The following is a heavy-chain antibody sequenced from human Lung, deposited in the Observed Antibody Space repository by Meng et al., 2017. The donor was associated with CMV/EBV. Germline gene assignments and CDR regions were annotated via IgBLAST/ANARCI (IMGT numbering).Heavy chain of an antibody. J-gene: IGHJ4*02. V-gene: IGHV3-48*04. Sequence: GESXKISXAASGFTFSSYTMNWVRQAPGKGLEWVSYISNTGSVKHYADSPRGRFTVSRDNAKNSLYLQMTSLRADDTAVYYCARSLFDSNDPFDYWGQGTXVTVSS. D-gene: IGHD3-22*01. CDR1: GFTFSSYT. CDR3: ARSLFDSNDPFDY. CDR2: ISNTGSVK.